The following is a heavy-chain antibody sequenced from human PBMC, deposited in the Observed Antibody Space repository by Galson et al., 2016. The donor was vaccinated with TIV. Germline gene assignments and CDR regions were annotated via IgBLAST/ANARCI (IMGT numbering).Heavy chain of an antibody. Sequence: SVKVSCKASGYTFTGYYIHWVRQAPGQGLEWMGWINPNNGDANYGQKFQGRVTMTSDTSISTAYMELSSLRSDDTAVYYCARLHLWLGYSVDIWGQGTMVTVSS. CDR1: GYTFTGYY. J-gene: IGHJ3*02. CDR3: ARLHLWLGYSVDI. V-gene: IGHV1-2*02. D-gene: IGHD5-18*01. CDR2: INPNNGDA.